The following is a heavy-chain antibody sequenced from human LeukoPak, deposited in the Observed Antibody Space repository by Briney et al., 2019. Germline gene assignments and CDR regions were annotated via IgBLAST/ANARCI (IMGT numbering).Heavy chain of an antibody. Sequence: PGGSLRLSCAPSGFTFSTYWMSGVGQAPGKGREWVANMKLDGSEKYYVDSVKGRFTISRDNAKNSLYLQMNSLSAEDTAMYYCERDSAGNDYWGQGALVTVSS. D-gene: IGHD6-13*01. CDR1: GFTFSTYW. J-gene: IGHJ4*02. CDR3: ERDSAGNDY. V-gene: IGHV3-7*01. CDR2: MKLDGSEK.